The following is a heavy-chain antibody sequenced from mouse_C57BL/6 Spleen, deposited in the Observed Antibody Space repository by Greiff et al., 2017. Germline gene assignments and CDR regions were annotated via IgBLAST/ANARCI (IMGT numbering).Heavy chain of an antibody. Sequence: QVQLQQPGAELVQPGASVNVSCKASGYTFTSYWMHWLTQRPGQGLEWIGRIHPSDSATNYNQKFKGKATLTVDKSSRTPYIHLRSLTSEDSAVYYGATFPIYYDYPFAYWGQGTLVTVSA. CDR2: IHPSDSAT. D-gene: IGHD2-4*01. CDR1: GYTFTSYW. V-gene: IGHV1-74*01. J-gene: IGHJ3*01. CDR3: ATFPIYYDYPFAY.